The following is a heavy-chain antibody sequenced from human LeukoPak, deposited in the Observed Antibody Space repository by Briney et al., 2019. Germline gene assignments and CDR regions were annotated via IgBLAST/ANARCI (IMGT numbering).Heavy chain of an antibody. Sequence: SETLSLTCAVSTDSFSSHYWSWVRQPPGKGLEWIGYISYIGSTNYNPSLKSRVTISIDTSKNQFSLRLRSVTAADTAVYYCARDLITVTKGFDIWGQGTMVSVSS. D-gene: IGHD4-17*01. CDR2: ISYIGST. J-gene: IGHJ3*02. CDR1: TDSFSSHY. CDR3: ARDLITVTKGFDI. V-gene: IGHV4-59*11.